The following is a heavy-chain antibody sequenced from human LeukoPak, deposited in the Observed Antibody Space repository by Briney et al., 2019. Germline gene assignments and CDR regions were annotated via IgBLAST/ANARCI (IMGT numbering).Heavy chain of an antibody. CDR2: INPNSGRT. D-gene: IGHD6-13*01. Sequence: AAVKVSCKASGYTLTSSDINWLRQAAGQGIEWMGWINPNSGRTGYAQKFQGRVTMTANTSISTAYMELSSLRFDDTAVYYCARGRSGLAAAGTYDYWGQGTLTTVSS. CDR1: GYTLTSSD. CDR3: ARGRSGLAAAGTYDY. J-gene: IGHJ4*02. V-gene: IGHV1-8*01.